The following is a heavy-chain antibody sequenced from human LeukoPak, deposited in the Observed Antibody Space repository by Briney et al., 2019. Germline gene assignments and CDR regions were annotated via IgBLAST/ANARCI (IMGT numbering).Heavy chain of an antibody. J-gene: IGHJ6*03. CDR3: ARLVGARRSYYYYYMDV. CDR1: GGSISGSY. CDR2: IYYSGST. Sequence: SETLSLTCTVSGGSISGSYWSWIRQPPGKGLEWIGYIYYSGSTNYNPSLKSRVTISVDTSKNQFSLKLSSVTAADTAVYYCARLVGARRSYYYYYMDVWGKGTTVTVSS. D-gene: IGHD6-6*01. V-gene: IGHV4-59*08.